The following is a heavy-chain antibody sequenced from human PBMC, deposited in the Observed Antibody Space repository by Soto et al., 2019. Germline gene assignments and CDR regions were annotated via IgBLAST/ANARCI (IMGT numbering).Heavy chain of an antibody. V-gene: IGHV3-23*01. Sequence: GGSLRLSCAASGFTFSSYAMSWVRQAPGKGLEWISVISGSGGSTYYADSVKGRFTISRDNSKNTLYLQMNSLRAEDTAVYYCAKDPKAVWFGEKYYFDYWGQGTLVTVSS. CDR1: GFTFSSYA. D-gene: IGHD3-10*01. CDR2: ISGSGGST. CDR3: AKDPKAVWFGEKYYFDY. J-gene: IGHJ4*02.